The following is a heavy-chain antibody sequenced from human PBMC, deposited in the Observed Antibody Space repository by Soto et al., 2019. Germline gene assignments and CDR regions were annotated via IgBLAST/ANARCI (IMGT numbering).Heavy chain of an antibody. Sequence: QVQLVQSGAEVKKPGASVKVSCKASGYTFTSYGISWVRQAPGQGLEWMGWISAYNGNTNYAQKLQGSVTMTTDTSTSTAYMELRSLRSDDTAVYYCARGEAVAGILDYYYYGMDVWGQGTTVTVSS. CDR3: ARGEAVAGILDYYYYGMDV. CDR1: GYTFTSYG. CDR2: ISAYNGNT. V-gene: IGHV1-18*01. J-gene: IGHJ6*02. D-gene: IGHD6-19*01.